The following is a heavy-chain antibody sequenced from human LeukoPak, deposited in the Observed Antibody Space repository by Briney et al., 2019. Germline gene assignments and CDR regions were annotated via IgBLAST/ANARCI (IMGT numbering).Heavy chain of an antibody. CDR3: ARQKWGVFGVVYNY. Sequence: ETLSLTCTVSGGSISSSSYYWGWIRQPPGKGLGWMGSIYYSGSTYYNPSLKSRVTISVDTSKNQFSLKLSSVTAADTAVYYCARQKWGVFGVVYNYWGQGTLVTVSS. CDR1: GGSISSSSYY. CDR2: IYYSGST. J-gene: IGHJ4*02. D-gene: IGHD3-3*01. V-gene: IGHV4-39*01.